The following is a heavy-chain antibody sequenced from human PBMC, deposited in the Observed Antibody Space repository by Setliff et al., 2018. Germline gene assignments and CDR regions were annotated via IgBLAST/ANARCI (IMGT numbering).Heavy chain of an antibody. J-gene: IGHJ3*02. V-gene: IGHV3-73*01. CDR2: IRSKSDSYAT. CDR3: AAAPAGSDVFDM. Sequence: ETLRLSCAASGFTFSGSAMYWVRQASGKGLEWVGRIRSKSDSYATIYAASVRGRFTISRDDSKNTAYLQMNSLKTEDTAVYYCAAAPAGSDVFDMWGQGTMVTVSS. D-gene: IGHD6-13*01. CDR1: GFTFSGSA.